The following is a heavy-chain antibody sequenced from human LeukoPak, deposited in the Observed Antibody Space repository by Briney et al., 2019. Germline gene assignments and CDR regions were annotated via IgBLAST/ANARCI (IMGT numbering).Heavy chain of an antibody. Sequence: ASVKVSCKASRYTFIDYYIHWVRQAPGQGLEWMGWINPISGDTDYAQMFQDRVTLTRDTSISTAYMELSWLLSDDTAVYYCARGLPHEYGDFDYWGQGTLVTVSS. D-gene: IGHD4-17*01. J-gene: IGHJ4*02. V-gene: IGHV1-2*02. CDR2: INPISGDT. CDR1: RYTFIDYY. CDR3: ARGLPHEYGDFDY.